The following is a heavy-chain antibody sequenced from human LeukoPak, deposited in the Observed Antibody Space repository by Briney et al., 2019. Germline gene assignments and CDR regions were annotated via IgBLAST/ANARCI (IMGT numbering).Heavy chain of an antibody. Sequence: SQILSLTCTVSGGSISSGDYYWSWIRQPPGKGLEWIGYIYYSGSTYYNPSLKSRVTISVDTSKNQFSLKLSSVTAADTAVYHCARSTLWFGELPYNWFDPWGQGTLVTVSS. CDR2: IYYSGST. CDR1: GGSISSGDYY. V-gene: IGHV4-30-4*01. D-gene: IGHD3-10*01. J-gene: IGHJ5*02. CDR3: ARSTLWFGELPYNWFDP.